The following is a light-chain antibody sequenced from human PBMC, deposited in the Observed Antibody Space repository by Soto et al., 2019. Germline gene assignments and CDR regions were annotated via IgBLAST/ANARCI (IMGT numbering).Light chain of an antibody. CDR2: GNS. V-gene: IGLV1-40*01. Sequence: QSVLTQPPSASGAPGQRVTISCTESSSNIGAGYDVHWYQQLPGTAPKLLIYGNSNRPSGVPDRFSGSKSGTSASLAITGLQSEDEADYYCQSYDSSLSGLVFGGGTKVTVL. J-gene: IGLJ3*02. CDR1: SSNIGAGYD. CDR3: QSYDSSLSGLV.